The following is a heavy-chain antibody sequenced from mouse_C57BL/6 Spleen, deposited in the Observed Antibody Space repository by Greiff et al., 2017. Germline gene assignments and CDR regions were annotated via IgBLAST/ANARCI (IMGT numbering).Heavy chain of an antibody. V-gene: IGHV1-64*01. J-gene: IGHJ3*01. D-gene: IGHD2-4*01. Sequence: QVQLQQPGAELVKPGASVKLSCKASGYTFTSYWMHWVKQRPGQGLEWIGMIHPNSGSTNYNEKFKSKATLTVDKSSSTAYMQLSSLTSEDSAVYYCARRHEYDGGAWFAYWGQGTLVTVSA. CDR3: ARRHEYDGGAWFAY. CDR1: GYTFTSYW. CDR2: IHPNSGST.